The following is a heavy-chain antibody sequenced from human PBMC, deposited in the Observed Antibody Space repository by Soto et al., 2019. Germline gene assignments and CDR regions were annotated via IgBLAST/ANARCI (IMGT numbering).Heavy chain of an antibody. CDR1: GYTFTSYG. J-gene: IGHJ5*02. D-gene: IGHD2-2*01. Sequence: QVQLVQSGAEVKKPGASVKVSCKASGYTFTSYGISWVRQAPGQGLEWMGWISAYNGNTNYAQKLQGRVTMTTDTDTSTDYMERRSLRPDDTAVYYCARRRGYCSSTSCYGTKSWFDPWGQGTLVTVSS. CDR3: ARRRGYCSSTSCYGTKSWFDP. V-gene: IGHV1-18*01. CDR2: ISAYNGNT.